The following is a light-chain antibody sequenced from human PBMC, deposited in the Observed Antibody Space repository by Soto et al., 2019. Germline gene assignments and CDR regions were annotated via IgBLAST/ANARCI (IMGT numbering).Light chain of an antibody. CDR3: QKYDVLPLT. CDR2: DAS. J-gene: IGKJ4*01. CDR1: QEIKKH. Sequence: DIQMTQSPSSLSASVGDRVTITCQASQEIKKHINWYQQKPGKAPQLLIYDASHLETGVPSKFSGSGSGTEFTFSIRSRDPQYMARYYCQKYDVLPLTFGGENKVESK. V-gene: IGKV1-33*01.